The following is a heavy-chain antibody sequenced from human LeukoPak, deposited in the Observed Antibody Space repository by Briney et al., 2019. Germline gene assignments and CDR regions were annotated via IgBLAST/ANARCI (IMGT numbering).Heavy chain of an antibody. V-gene: IGHV4-59*01. CDR2: INREGTT. D-gene: IGHD3-10*01. J-gene: IGHJ2*01. Sequence: SETLSLTCTVSGGSISSYHWNWIRQPPGKGLEWIGFINREGTTTYNPSLKSRVTMSVDMSTNQFSLNLGSITAADTAVYYCARMIATPGSDYFDLWGRGTLVTVSS. CDR1: GGSISSYH. CDR3: ARMIATPGSDYFDL.